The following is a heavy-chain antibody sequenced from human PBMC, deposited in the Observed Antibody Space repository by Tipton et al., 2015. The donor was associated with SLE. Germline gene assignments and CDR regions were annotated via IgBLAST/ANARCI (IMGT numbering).Heavy chain of an antibody. Sequence: SLRLSCAASGFTFSNDAMTWVRQAPGKGLEWVSIISGSSDTTFYADSVKGRVTSSRDNSKNTLYLQMNSLRADDTAVYYCARDGLPVAWDYWGQGTLVTVSS. D-gene: IGHD6-19*01. CDR2: ISGSSDTT. J-gene: IGHJ4*02. CDR1: GFTFSNDA. CDR3: ARDGLPVAWDY. V-gene: IGHV3-23*01.